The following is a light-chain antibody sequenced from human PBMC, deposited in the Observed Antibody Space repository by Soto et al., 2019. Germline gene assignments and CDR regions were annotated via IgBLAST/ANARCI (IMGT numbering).Light chain of an antibody. J-gene: IGKJ2*01. CDR1: QSLSDN. CDR3: QQYGSSPPYT. CDR2: GAS. V-gene: IGKV3-20*01. Sequence: IVMTQSPDTLAVSPGETVTLSCRASQSLSDNLAWYQQKIGQPPRLLMHGASSRAIGVPDRFSGSGSGTDFTLTISRLEPEDFAVYYCQQYGSSPPYTFGQGTKLEIK.